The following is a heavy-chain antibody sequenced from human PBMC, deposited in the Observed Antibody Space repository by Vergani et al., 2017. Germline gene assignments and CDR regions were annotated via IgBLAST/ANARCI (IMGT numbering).Heavy chain of an antibody. J-gene: IGHJ6*02. CDR3: SRGGFYTSRNDCKFYGLGV. V-gene: IGHV1-18*01. CDR2: ISAYSGET. D-gene: IGHD3-3*01. Sequence: QVQLVQSGAEVKKPGASVRVSCKASRYPFSRYGISWVRQAPGQGLEWMGWISAYSGETRYARSLQGRVTMTTDDSTNTAYMSLRSLRSDDTAIYYCSRGGFYTSRNDCKFYGLGVWVQRTTVSVTS. CDR1: RYPFSRYG.